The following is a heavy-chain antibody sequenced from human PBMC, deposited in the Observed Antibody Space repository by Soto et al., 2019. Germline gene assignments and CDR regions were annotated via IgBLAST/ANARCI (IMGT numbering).Heavy chain of an antibody. V-gene: IGHV3-23*01. J-gene: IGHJ6*02. Sequence: PGGSLRLSCAASGFSFGIFAMSWVRQAPGRGLEWVAGISGSGSNTYYADSLKGRFTVSRDNSRSTLFLHISSLRSEDTAVYYCAKLPTRGLHLGELSLYRGGRYSYHMDCWGQGTMVTVSS. CDR2: ISGSGSNT. D-gene: IGHD3-16*02. CDR3: AKLPTRGLHLGELSLYRGGRYSYHMDC. CDR1: GFSFGIFA.